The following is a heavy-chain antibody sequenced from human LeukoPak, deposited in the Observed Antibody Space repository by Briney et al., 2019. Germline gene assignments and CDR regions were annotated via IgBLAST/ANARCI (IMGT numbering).Heavy chain of an antibody. Sequence: ESGPTLVKPTQTLTLTCTFSVFSLTNSGVGVGWIRQPPGKALEGLALIYWDDEKRYSPSLRTRITITKDTSKSQVVLTMTNMYPVDTATYYCAHLYFYNAGGYSRAFDYWGQGTLVTVSS. CDR2: IYWDDEK. V-gene: IGHV2-5*02. CDR1: VFSLTNSGVG. J-gene: IGHJ4*02. CDR3: AHLYFYNAGGYSRAFDY. D-gene: IGHD2-15*01.